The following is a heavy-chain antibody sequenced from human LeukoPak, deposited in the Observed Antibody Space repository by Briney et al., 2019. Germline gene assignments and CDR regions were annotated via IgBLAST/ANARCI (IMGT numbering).Heavy chain of an antibody. Sequence: SETLSLTCTVSGGSISSYYWTWIRQPPGKGLEWIGYIYNSRSTNYNPSLKSRVTISVDTSRNQFSLKLNSVTAADTAVYYCARRNILTEGEAFDIWGQGTMVTVSS. D-gene: IGHD3-9*01. CDR3: ARRNILTEGEAFDI. CDR2: IYNSRST. J-gene: IGHJ3*02. V-gene: IGHV4-59*08. CDR1: GGSISSYY.